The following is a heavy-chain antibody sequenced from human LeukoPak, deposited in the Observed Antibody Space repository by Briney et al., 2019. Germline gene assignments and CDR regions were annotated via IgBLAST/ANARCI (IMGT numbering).Heavy chain of an antibody. V-gene: IGHV4-34*01. CDR3: ASNRNWFDP. CDR1: GGSFSGYY. J-gene: IGHJ5*02. D-gene: IGHD2/OR15-2a*01. CDR2: INHSGST. Sequence: PSETLSLTCAVYGGSFSGYYWSWIRPPPGKGLEWIGEINHSGSTNYNPSLKSRVTISVDTSKNQFSLKLSSVTAADTAVYYCASNRNWFDPWGQGTLVTVSS.